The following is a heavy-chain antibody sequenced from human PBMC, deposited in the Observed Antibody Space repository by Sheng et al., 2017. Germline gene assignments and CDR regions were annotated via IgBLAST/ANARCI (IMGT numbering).Heavy chain of an antibody. D-gene: IGHD6-19*01. J-gene: IGHJ4*02. CDR3: GKSYRPGSSGNNDY. V-gene: IGHV3-23*01. CDR2: ISGSGGSP. Sequence: EVQLLESGGGLVQPGGSLRLSCAASGFTFGAYAMNWIRQAPGKGLEWVAAISGSGGSPYYADSVKGRFTISRDNSNDTLYLQMNSLRAEDTAVYYCGKSYRPGSSGNNDYGGQGTLVTVSS. CDR1: GFTFGAYA.